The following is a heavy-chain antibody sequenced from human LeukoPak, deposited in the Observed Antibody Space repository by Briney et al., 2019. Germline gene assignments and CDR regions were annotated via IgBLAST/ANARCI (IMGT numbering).Heavy chain of an antibody. V-gene: IGHV3-33*01. Sequence: PGRSLRLSCAASGFTFSYYGMQWVRQAPGKGLEWVALIWHDGSKRYYADSVMGRFTISRDNSKNILYPQMTSLRAEDTAVYYRTRDADTSEHFSWLDLWGQGTLVTVSS. CDR1: GFTFSYYG. D-gene: IGHD3-22*01. CDR3: TRDADTSEHFSWLDL. CDR2: IWHDGSKR. J-gene: IGHJ5*02.